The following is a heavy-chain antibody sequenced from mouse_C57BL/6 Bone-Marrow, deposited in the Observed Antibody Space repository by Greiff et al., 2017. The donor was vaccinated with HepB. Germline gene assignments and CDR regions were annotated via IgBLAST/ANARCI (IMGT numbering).Heavy chain of an antibody. V-gene: IGHV1-69*01. CDR1: GYTFTSYW. J-gene: IGHJ3*01. Sequence: QVQLQQSGAELVMPGASVKLSCKASGYTFTSYWMHWVKQRPGQGLEWIGEIDPSDSYTNYNQKFKGKSTLTVDKPSSTAYMQLSSLTSEDSAVYYCASGAFAYWGQGTLVTVSA. CDR3: ASGAFAY. CDR2: IDPSDSYT.